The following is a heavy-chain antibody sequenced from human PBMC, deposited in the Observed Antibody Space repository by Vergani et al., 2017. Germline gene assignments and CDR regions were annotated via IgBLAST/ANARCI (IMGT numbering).Heavy chain of an antibody. Sequence: QVQLQESGPGLVKPSETLSLTCTVSGGSVSSGSYYWSWIRQPPGKGLEWIGYIYYSGSTNYNPSLKSRVTISVDTSKNQFSLKLSSVTAADTAVYYCARGLPNYDFWSGPDAFDIWGQGTMVTVSS. CDR3: ARGLPNYDFWSGPDAFDI. V-gene: IGHV4-61*01. J-gene: IGHJ3*02. CDR1: GGSVSSGSYY. D-gene: IGHD3-3*01. CDR2: IYYSGST.